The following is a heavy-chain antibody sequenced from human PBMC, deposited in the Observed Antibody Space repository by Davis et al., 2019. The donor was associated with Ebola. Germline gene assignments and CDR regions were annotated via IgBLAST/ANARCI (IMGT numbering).Heavy chain of an antibody. J-gene: IGHJ4*02. CDR3: ARHAFRHQYDY. V-gene: IGHV4-59*04. CDR1: GGSISSYY. CDR2: IYYSGST. Sequence: MPGGSLRLSCTVSGGSISSYYWSWIRQPPGKGLEWIGNIYYSGSTYYNPSLKSRVTISVDTSKNQFSLKLSSVTAADTAVYYCARHAFRHQYDYWGQGTLVTVSS. D-gene: IGHD3-16*01.